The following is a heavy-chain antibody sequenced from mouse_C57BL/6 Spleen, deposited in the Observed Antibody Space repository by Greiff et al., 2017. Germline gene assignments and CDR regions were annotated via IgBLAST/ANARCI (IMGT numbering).Heavy chain of an antibody. CDR3: ARGGLYSNYVDY. Sequence: EVQLQQSGPELVKPGASVKMSCKASGYTFTDYNMHWVKQSHGKSLEWIGYINPNNGGTSYNQKFKGKATLTVTKSSSTAYMELRSLTSEDTAVYYCARGGLYSNYVDYWGQGTTLTVSS. CDR1: GYTFTDYN. J-gene: IGHJ2*01. D-gene: IGHD2-5*01. V-gene: IGHV1-22*01. CDR2: INPNNGGT.